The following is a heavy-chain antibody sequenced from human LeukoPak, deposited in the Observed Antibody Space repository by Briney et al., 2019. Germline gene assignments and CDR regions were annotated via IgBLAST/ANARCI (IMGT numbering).Heavy chain of an antibody. J-gene: IGHJ3*02. Sequence: SETLSLTCTVSGGSISSYYWSWIRQPPGKGLEWIGSIYYSGSTYYNPSLKSRVTISVDTSKNQFSLKLSSVTAADTAVYYCARVGYYDSSGITRVDAFDIWGQGTMVTVSS. D-gene: IGHD3-22*01. CDR3: ARVGYYDSSGITRVDAFDI. CDR2: IYYSGST. V-gene: IGHV4-39*07. CDR1: GGSISSYY.